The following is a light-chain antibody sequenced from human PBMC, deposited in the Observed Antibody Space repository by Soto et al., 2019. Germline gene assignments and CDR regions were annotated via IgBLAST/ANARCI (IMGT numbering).Light chain of an antibody. CDR2: GNS. CDR1: SSNIGAGYD. V-gene: IGLV1-40*01. CDR3: ATWDDGLSAYV. J-gene: IGLJ1*01. Sequence: QSVLTQPPSVSGAPGQRVTISCTGSSSNIGAGYDVHWYQQRPGTAPKLLIFGNSQRPSGVPDRFSGAKSGTSASLAISGLQSEDEANYYCATWDDGLSAYVFGTGTQLTVL.